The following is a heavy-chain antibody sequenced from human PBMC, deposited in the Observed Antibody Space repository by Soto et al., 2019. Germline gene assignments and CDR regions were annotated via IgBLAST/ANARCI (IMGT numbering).Heavy chain of an antibody. D-gene: IGHD4-17*01. CDR2: ISYDGNNK. Sequence: QLVESGGGVVPPGASLRLSCAASGFTFSTFAMHWVRQTPGKGLEWVAVISYDGNNKVYADSVKGRFTSSRDNFKNTVALVMNHLKFDDTAVYYCANDLQADGDYDYYCSGPDVWGRGATVSVSS. CDR3: ANDLQADGDYDYYCSGPDV. CDR1: GFTFSTFA. V-gene: IGHV3-30*18. J-gene: IGHJ6*02.